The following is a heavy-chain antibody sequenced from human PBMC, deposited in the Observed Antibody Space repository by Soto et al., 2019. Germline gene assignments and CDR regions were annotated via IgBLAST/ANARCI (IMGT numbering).Heavy chain of an antibody. Sequence: EVQLVESGGGLVQPGRSLRLSCAASGFTFDDYAMHWVRQAPGKGLEWVSVITWNSGSIGYADSVKGRFTISRDNDKNYLYLQMNSLRAEDTALYYCAKSTTDSFAYMDVWGKGTTVTVSS. D-gene: IGHD4-17*01. J-gene: IGHJ6*03. CDR3: AKSTTDSFAYMDV. V-gene: IGHV3-9*01. CDR1: GFTFDDYA. CDR2: ITWNSGSI.